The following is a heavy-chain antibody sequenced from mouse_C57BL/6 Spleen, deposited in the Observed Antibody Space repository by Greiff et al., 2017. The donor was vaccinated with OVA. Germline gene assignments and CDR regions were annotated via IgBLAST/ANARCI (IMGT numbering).Heavy chain of an antibody. Sequence: QVQLQQPGAELVKPGASVKMSCKASGYTFTSYWITWVKQRPGQGLEWIGDIYPGCGSTNYNEKFKSKATLTVDTSSSTAYMQLSSLTSEDSAVYYCASVYGSSTYWYFDVWGTGTTVTVSS. J-gene: IGHJ1*03. V-gene: IGHV1-55*01. D-gene: IGHD1-1*01. CDR3: ASVYGSSTYWYFDV. CDR1: GYTFTSYW. CDR2: IYPGCGST.